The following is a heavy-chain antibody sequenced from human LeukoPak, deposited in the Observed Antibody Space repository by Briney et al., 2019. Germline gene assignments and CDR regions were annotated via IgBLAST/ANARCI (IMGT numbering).Heavy chain of an antibody. J-gene: IGHJ3*02. D-gene: IGHD1-26*01. CDR1: GFTFGIYW. CDR2: IKQDGSEK. V-gene: IGHV3-7*01. CDR3: ARDGELGSPADAFDI. Sequence: GGSLRLSCAASGFTFGIYWLSWVRQAPGKGLEWVANIKQDGSEKDYVDSVKGRFTISRDNAKRSLYLQMNSLRAEDTAVYYCARDGELGSPADAFDIWGQGTMVTVSS.